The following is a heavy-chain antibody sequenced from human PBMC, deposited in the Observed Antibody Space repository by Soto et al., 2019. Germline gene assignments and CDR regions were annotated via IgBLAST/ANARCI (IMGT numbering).Heavy chain of an antibody. J-gene: IGHJ4*02. D-gene: IGHD4-17*01. V-gene: IGHV3-23*01. CDR3: AKDGSMTTVTTFDY. CDR2: ISGSGGST. Sequence: GGSLRLSCADSGFTFSSYAMSWVRQAPGKGLEWVSAISGSGGSTYYADSVKGRFTISRDNSKNTLYLQMNSLRAEDTAVYYCAKDGSMTTVTTFDYWGQGTLVTVSS. CDR1: GFTFSSYA.